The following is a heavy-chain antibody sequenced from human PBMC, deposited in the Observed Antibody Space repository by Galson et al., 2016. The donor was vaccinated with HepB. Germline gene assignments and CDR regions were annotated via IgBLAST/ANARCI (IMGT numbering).Heavy chain of an antibody. V-gene: IGHV1-8*02. CDR1: GYTFTSFD. CDR2: MKPSTGDT. Sequence: SVKVSCKASGYTFTSFDINWVRQATGQGLEWMGWMKPSTGDTGYAREFQGRVTMTRNTSIRPADMELNSLRSEDTAVYFCARGVTMIQGTIYDAFDIWGQGTKVTVSA. D-gene: IGHD3-22*01. J-gene: IGHJ3*02. CDR3: ARGVTMIQGTIYDAFDI.